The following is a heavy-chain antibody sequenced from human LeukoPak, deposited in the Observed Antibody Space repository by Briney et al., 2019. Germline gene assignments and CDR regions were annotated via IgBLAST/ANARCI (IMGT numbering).Heavy chain of an antibody. D-gene: IGHD6-6*01. J-gene: IGHJ4*02. CDR2: IYTSGST. V-gene: IGHV4-61*02. Sequence: SQTLSLTCTVSGGSISSGSYYWSWIRQPAGKGLEWIGRIYTSGSTNYNPSLKSRVTMSVDTSKNQFSLKLSSVTAADTAVYYCARDFEYSGSPGFDYWGQGTLVTVSS. CDR3: ARDFEYSGSPGFDY. CDR1: GGSISSGSYY.